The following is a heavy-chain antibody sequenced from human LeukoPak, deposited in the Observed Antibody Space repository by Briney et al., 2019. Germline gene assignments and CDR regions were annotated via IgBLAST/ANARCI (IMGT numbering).Heavy chain of an antibody. Sequence: PGGSLRLSCAASGFTFNNYAMNWVRQAPGKGLEWVSSISGGGETTYYADSAEGRFTISRDNSQNTLYLQMNSLRAEDTAVYYCARDYADYVGYFFLYYWGQGTLVTVSS. CDR1: GFTFNNYA. CDR3: ARDYADYVGYFFLYY. J-gene: IGHJ4*02. CDR2: ISGGGETT. D-gene: IGHD4-17*01. V-gene: IGHV3-23*01.